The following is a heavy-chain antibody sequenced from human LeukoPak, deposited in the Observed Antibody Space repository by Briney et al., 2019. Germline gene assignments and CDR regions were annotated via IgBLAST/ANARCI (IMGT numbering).Heavy chain of an antibody. CDR3: ARHAPDTYYDFWSGYYTGSYYYYYMDV. CDR2: IYTSGST. V-gene: IGHV4-4*09. CDR1: GGSISSYY. Sequence: SETLSLTCTVSGGSISSYYWSWIRQPPGKGLEWIGYIYTSGSTNYNPSLKSRLTISVDTSKNQFSLKLSSVTAADTAVYYCARHAPDTYYDFWSGYYTGSYYYYYMDVWGKGTTVTVSS. D-gene: IGHD3-3*01. J-gene: IGHJ6*03.